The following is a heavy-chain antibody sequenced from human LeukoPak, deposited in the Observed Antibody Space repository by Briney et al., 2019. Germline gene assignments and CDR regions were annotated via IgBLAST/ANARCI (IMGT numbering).Heavy chain of an antibody. D-gene: IGHD2-2*01. CDR3: ASLPTPPYDYYYGMDV. V-gene: IGHV4-34*01. J-gene: IGHJ6*02. CDR1: GGSFSGYY. CDR2: INHSGST. Sequence: SEALSLTCAVYGGSFSGYYWSWIRQPPGKGLEWIGEINHSGSTNYNPSLKSRVTISVDTSKNQFSLKLSSVTAADTAVYYCASLPTPPYDYYYGMDVWGQGTTVTVSS.